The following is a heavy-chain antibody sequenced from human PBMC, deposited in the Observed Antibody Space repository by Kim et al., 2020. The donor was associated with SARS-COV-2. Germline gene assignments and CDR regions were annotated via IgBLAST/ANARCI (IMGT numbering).Heavy chain of an antibody. J-gene: IGHJ3*02. CDR3: AKDRYCSSTSCRDAFDI. V-gene: IGHV3-23*01. D-gene: IGHD2-2*01. Sequence: VKGRCTISRDKYKNTLYLKMNSLRAEDTAVYYCAKDRYCSSTSCRDAFDIWGQGTMVTVSS.